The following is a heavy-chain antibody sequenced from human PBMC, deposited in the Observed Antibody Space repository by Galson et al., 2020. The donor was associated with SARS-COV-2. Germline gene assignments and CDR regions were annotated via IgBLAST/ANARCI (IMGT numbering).Heavy chain of an antibody. CDR2: LSYDGSKK. V-gene: IGHV3-30*18. D-gene: IGHD3-10*02. J-gene: IGHJ6*02. Sequence: GGSLSLSCAASGLTFSTYGMHWVRQAPGKGLEWVAGLSYDGSKKYYADSVKGRFTISRDNLENTVFLQVNSLRTEDTAVYFCAKDRSLNFCSGSSRAYYYGLDVWGQGTTVTVSS. CDR1: GLTFSTYG. CDR3: AKDRSLNFCSGSSRAYYYGLDV.